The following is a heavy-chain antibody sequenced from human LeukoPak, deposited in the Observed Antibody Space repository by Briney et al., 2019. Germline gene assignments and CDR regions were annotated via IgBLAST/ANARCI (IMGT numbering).Heavy chain of an antibody. CDR3: ARESGRWELLVSY. CDR2: ISSSSSYI. J-gene: IGHJ4*02. Sequence: GGSLRLSCAASGFTFSSYSMNWVRQAPGKGLEWVSSISSSSSYIYYADSVKGRFTISRDNAKNSLYLQMNSLRAEDTAVYYCARESGRWELLVSYWGQGTLVTVSS. D-gene: IGHD1-26*01. V-gene: IGHV3-21*01. CDR1: GFTFSSYS.